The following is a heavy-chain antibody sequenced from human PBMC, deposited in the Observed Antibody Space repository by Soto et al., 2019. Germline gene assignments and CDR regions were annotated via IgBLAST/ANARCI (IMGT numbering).Heavy chain of an antibody. CDR3: AKDQFPETAIPASDY. D-gene: IGHD5-18*01. CDR2: ISGSGGST. Sequence: GGSLRLSCAASGFTFSSYAMSWVRQAPGKGLEWVSAISGSGGSTYYADSVKGRFTISRDNSKNTLYLQMNSLRAEDTAVYYCAKDQFPETAIPASDYGGQGTLVTVSS. V-gene: IGHV3-23*01. J-gene: IGHJ4*02. CDR1: GFTFSSYA.